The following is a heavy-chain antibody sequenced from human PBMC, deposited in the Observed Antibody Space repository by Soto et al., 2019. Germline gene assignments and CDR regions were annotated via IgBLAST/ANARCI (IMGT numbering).Heavy chain of an antibody. CDR1: GGSISSGGYY. CDR2: IYYSGST. D-gene: IGHD4-17*01. V-gene: IGHV4-31*03. Sequence: SETLSLTCTVSGGSISSGGYYWSWIRQHPGKGLEWIGYIYYSGSTYYNPSLKSRVTISVDTSKNQFSLKLSSVTAADTAVYYCARDDLYGRVDYWGQGTLVTVSS. J-gene: IGHJ4*02. CDR3: ARDDLYGRVDY.